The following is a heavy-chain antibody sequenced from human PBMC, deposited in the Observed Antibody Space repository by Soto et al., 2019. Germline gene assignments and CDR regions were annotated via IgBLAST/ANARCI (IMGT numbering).Heavy chain of an antibody. CDR2: ISAHNGDT. Sequence: GASVKVSCEASGYSFATYCFSWVRQAPGQGLECVGWISAHNGDTHYSQKFQGRVTLTTDTSTNTGYMELRSLTSDDTAVYFCATEPIYYNDGSGYYPLGHWGQGTLVTVSS. CDR3: ATEPIYYNDGSGYYPLGH. CDR1: GYSFATYC. V-gene: IGHV1-18*04. D-gene: IGHD3-22*01. J-gene: IGHJ4*02.